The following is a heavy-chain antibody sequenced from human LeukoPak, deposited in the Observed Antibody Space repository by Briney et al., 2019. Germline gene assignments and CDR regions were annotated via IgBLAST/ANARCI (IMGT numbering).Heavy chain of an antibody. Sequence: PSETLSLTCTVSDGSISSGSYYWSWIRQPAGKGLEWIGRIYTSGSTNYNPSLKSRVTISVDTSKNQFSLKLSSVTAADTAVYYCARDYGDYTDRAFDIWGQGTMVTVSS. V-gene: IGHV4-61*02. J-gene: IGHJ3*02. CDR3: ARDYGDYTDRAFDI. D-gene: IGHD4-17*01. CDR1: DGSISSGSYY. CDR2: IYTSGST.